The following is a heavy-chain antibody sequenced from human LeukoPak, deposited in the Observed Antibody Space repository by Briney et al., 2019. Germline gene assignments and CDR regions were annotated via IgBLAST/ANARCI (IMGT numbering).Heavy chain of an antibody. CDR1: GFTFRSYA. CDR3: AKDPVAGSSRYGRGYFDY. CDR2: ISGSGGDT. D-gene: IGHD6-13*01. J-gene: IGHJ4*02. V-gene: IGHV3-23*01. Sequence: PGGSLRLSCAASGFTFRSYALSWVRQAPGKGLEWVSAISGSGGDTYYADSVKGRFTISRDNSKNRLYLQMNSLRAEDAAVYYCAKDPVAGSSRYGRGYFDYWGQGTLVTVSS.